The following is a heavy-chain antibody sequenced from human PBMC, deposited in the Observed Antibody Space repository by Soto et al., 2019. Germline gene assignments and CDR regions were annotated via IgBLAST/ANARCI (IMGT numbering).Heavy chain of an antibody. D-gene: IGHD3-16*01. V-gene: IGHV4-30-2*01. CDR3: AREAPGGGQIDN. Sequence: SEALSRTCAGSCGSITGGGYSWSWIRQPPGEGVGWIGYIYHSVMPYYNPSLFSRVTISLDRSNNQFSLELRFLTAADTAVYYCAREAPGGGQIDNWGQGTLVTVSS. CDR1: CGSITGGGYS. J-gene: IGHJ4*02. CDR2: IYHSVMP.